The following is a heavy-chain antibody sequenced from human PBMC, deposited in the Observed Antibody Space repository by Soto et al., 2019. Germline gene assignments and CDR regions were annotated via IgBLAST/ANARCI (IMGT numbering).Heavy chain of an antibody. Sequence: GASVKVSCKASGGTFSSYAISWVRQAPGQGLEWMGGIIPIFGTANYAQKFQGRVTITADESTSTAYMELSSLRSEDTAVYYCARGEVVPAASGGYYYGMDVWGQGTTVTVSS. J-gene: IGHJ6*02. CDR1: GGTFSSYA. V-gene: IGHV1-69*13. D-gene: IGHD2-2*01. CDR2: IIPIFGTA. CDR3: ARGEVVPAASGGYYYGMDV.